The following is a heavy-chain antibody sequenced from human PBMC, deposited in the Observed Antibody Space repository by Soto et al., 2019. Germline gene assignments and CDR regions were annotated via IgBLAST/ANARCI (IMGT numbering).Heavy chain of an antibody. V-gene: IGHV3-23*01. CDR2: ISGSGGST. Sequence: EVQLLESGGGLVQPGGSLRLSCAASGFTFSSYAMSWVRQAPGKGLEWVSAISGSGGSTYYADSVKGRFTISRDNSKNTLYLQMNSLRAEDTAVYYCAKDQGLFSSGYYDYYYYGMYVWGQGTTVTVSS. CDR3: AKDQGLFSSGYYDYYYYGMYV. CDR1: GFTFSSYA. D-gene: IGHD3-22*01. J-gene: IGHJ6*02.